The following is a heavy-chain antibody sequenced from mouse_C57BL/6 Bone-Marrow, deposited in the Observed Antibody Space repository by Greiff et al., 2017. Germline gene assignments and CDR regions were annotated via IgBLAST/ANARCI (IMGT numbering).Heavy chain of an antibody. V-gene: IGHV5-4*01. CDR3: ARDRVYYRAWFAY. CDR1: GFTFSSYA. CDR2: ISDGGSYT. J-gene: IGHJ3*01. D-gene: IGHD2-12*01. Sequence: DVMLVESGGGLVKPGGSLKLSCAASGFTFSSYAMSWVRQTPEKRLEWVATISDGGSYTYYPDNVKGRFTISRDNAKNNLYLQMSHLKSEDTAMDYCARDRVYYRAWFAYWGQGTLVTVSA.